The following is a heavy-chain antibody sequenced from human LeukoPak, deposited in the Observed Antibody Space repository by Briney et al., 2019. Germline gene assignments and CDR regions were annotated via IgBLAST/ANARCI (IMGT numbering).Heavy chain of an antibody. Sequence: AASVKVSCKVSGYTLTELSMHWVRQAPGKGLEWMGGFDPEDGETIYAQKFEGRVTMTEDTSTDTAYMELSSLRSEDTAMYYCARARDERKQGFFDYWGQGTLVTVSS. CDR1: GYTLTELS. V-gene: IGHV1-24*01. CDR3: ARARDERKQGFFDY. CDR2: FDPEDGET. J-gene: IGHJ4*02. D-gene: IGHD3-3*01.